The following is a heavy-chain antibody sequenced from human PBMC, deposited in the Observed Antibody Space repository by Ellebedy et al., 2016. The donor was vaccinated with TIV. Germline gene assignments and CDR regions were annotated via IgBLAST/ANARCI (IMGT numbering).Heavy chain of an antibody. CDR2: MNPNSGNT. J-gene: IGHJ4*02. CDR3: ARGIIAAAGRGDY. Sequence: AASVKVSCKASGYTFTSYDINWARQATGQGLEWMGWMNPNSGNTGYAQKFQGRVTMTRNTSISTAYMELSSLRSEDTAVYYCARGIIAAAGRGDYWGQGTLVTVSS. CDR1: GYTFTSYD. V-gene: IGHV1-8*01. D-gene: IGHD6-13*01.